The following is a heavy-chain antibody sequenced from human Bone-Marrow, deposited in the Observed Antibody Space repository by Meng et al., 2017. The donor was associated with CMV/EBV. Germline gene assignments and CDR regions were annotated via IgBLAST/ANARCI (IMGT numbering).Heavy chain of an antibody. J-gene: IGHJ4*02. V-gene: IGHV4-30-4*08. CDR3: ARERLYSSSWYFDY. D-gene: IGHD6-13*01. CDR1: GGSISSGDYY. Sequence: SETLSLTCTVSGGSISSGDYYWSWIRQPPGKGLEWIGYIYYSGSTYYNPSLKSRVTISVDTSKNQFSLKLSSVTAADTAVYYCARERLYSSSWYFDYWGQGTLVTVSS. CDR2: IYYSGST.